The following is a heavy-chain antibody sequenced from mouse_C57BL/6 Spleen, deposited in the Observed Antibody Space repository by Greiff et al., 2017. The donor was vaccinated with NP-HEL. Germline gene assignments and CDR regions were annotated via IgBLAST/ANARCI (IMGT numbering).Heavy chain of an antibody. Sequence: VQLQQPGAELVRPGSSVKLSCKASGYTFTSYWMHWVKQRPIQGLEWIGNIDPSDSETHYNQKFKDKATLTVDKSSSTAYMQLSSLTSEDSAVYYCARLGQLRPPYFDYWGQGTTLTVSS. V-gene: IGHV1-52*01. CDR2: IDPSDSET. CDR3: ARLGQLRPPYFDY. CDR1: GYTFTSYW. J-gene: IGHJ2*01. D-gene: IGHD3-2*02.